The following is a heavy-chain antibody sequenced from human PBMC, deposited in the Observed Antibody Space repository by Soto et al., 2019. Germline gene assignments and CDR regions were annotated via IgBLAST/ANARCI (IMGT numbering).Heavy chain of an antibody. CDR2: ISSSGGST. D-gene: IGHD6-13*01. V-gene: IGHV3-23*01. CDR1: GFTFSSYA. Sequence: EVQLLESGGGLVQPGGSLRLSCAASGFTFSSYAMSWVRQSPGKGLEWVSTISSSGGSTYYADSLKGRFTISRDNSKHTLYLQMNSLRAEDTAIYYFAKASRWYPYFDYWGQGTLVNVSS. J-gene: IGHJ4*02. CDR3: AKASRWYPYFDY.